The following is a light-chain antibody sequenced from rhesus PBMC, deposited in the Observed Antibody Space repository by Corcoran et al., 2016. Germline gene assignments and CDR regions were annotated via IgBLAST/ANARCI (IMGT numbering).Light chain of an antibody. J-gene: IGKJ4*01. CDR3: QQYSNWLT. V-gene: IGKV3-35*01. CDR1: QSVSSS. Sequence: EIVLTQSPATLSLSPGERATLSCRASQSVSSSLAWYQQTPGQAPRPLIYDASSRATGIPDRFSGSGAGTDFTLTISSLEPEDVGVYYCQQYSNWLTFGGGTKVELK. CDR2: DAS.